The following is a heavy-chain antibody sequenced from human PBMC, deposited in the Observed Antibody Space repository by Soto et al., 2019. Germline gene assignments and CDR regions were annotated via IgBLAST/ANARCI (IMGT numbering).Heavy chain of an antibody. CDR1: GGSISSSHF. V-gene: IGHV4-4*02. CDR3: ARSFGWYAIAY. D-gene: IGHD6-19*01. Sequence: QVLLQESGPGLVQPSGTLSLSCAVSGGSISSSHFWGWVRQPPGKGLEWVGDISHSGSVNYNPSLKSRVTIPIDKSKTQFSLKLNSVTAADTAVYYCARSFGWYAIAYWGQGTLVIVSS. J-gene: IGHJ4*02. CDR2: ISHSGSV.